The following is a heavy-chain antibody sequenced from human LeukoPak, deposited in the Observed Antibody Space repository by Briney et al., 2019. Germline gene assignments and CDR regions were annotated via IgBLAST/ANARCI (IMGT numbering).Heavy chain of an antibody. J-gene: IGHJ5*02. D-gene: IGHD3-3*01. CDR1: GGSFCGYD. V-gene: IGHV4-34*01. CDR2: INHSGST. CDR3: ARKGEFWSGRNWFDP. Sequence: SETLSLTCAVYGGSFCGYDWSWIRRPPGKGLEWIGEINHSGSTYYNPSLKSRVTISVDTSKNQFSLKLSSVTAADTAVYYCARKGEFWSGRNWFDPWGQGTLVTVSS.